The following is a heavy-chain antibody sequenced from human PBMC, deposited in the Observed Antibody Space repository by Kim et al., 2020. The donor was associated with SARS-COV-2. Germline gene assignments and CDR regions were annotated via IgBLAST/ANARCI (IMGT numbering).Heavy chain of an antibody. V-gene: IGHV4-39*07. J-gene: IGHJ3*02. Sequence: PSLKSRVTVAVDTSKNQFSLKLSSVTAADTAVYYCARGFEYSRIRDAFDIWGQGTMVTVSS. D-gene: IGHD6-6*01. CDR3: ARGFEYSRIRDAFDI.